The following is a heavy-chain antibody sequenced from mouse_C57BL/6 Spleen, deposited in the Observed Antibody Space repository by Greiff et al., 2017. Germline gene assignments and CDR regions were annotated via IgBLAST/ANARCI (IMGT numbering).Heavy chain of an antibody. CDR3: ARRDDYEYFDV. CDR2: IDPSDSET. Sequence: QVQLKQPGAELVRPGSSVQLSCKASGYTFTSYWMHWVKQRPIQGLEWIGNIDPSDSETHYNQKFKDKATLTVDKSSSTAYMQLSSLTSDDSAVYYCARRDDYEYFDVWGTGTTGTVSA. V-gene: IGHV1-52*01. CDR1: GYTFTSYW. J-gene: IGHJ1*03. D-gene: IGHD2-4*01.